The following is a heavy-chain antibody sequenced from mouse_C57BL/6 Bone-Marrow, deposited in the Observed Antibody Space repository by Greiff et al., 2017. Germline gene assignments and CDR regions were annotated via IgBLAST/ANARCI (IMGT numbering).Heavy chain of an antibody. CDR1: GFTFSDYG. CDR3: ARETRAMDY. V-gene: IGHV5-17*01. J-gene: IGHJ4*01. CDR2: ISSGSSTI. Sequence: VQLKESGGGLVKPGGSLKLSCAASGFTFSDYGMHWVRQAPEKVLEWVAYISSGSSTIYYADTVKGRFTISRDNAKNTLCLQMTKLRSEDTAMYYCARETRAMDYWGQGTSVTVSS.